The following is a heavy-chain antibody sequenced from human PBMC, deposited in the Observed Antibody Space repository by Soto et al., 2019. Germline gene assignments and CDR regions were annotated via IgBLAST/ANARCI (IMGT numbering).Heavy chain of an antibody. V-gene: IGHV2-5*02. CDR3: AHRLYCSGRTCYAGGFDY. J-gene: IGHJ4*02. CDR2: IYWDDDK. CDR1: GFSLSTSGLG. D-gene: IGHD2-15*01. Sequence: QITLKESGPTLVKPTQTLTLTCTFSGFSLSTSGLGVGWIRQPPGKALEWLALIYWDDDKRYSPSLKSRLTIPKDXXKXQXXLTITNMDPVDTDTYYCAHRLYCSGRTCYAGGFDYWGQGTLVTVSS.